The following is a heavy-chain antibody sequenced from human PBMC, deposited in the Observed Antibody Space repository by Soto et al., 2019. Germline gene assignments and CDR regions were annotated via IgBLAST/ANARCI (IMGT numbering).Heavy chain of an antibody. D-gene: IGHD6-19*01. CDR2: ILYDGSNK. V-gene: IGHV3-30-3*01. CDR1: GFTFSNYA. J-gene: IGHJ6*02. Sequence: QVQLVESGGGVVQPGRSLRLSCAASGFTFSNYALHWVRQAPGKGLEWVAVILYDGSNKYYADSVKGRFTISRDNSKNQLYLQMNSLRVEDTAVYYSARCEAVAGIAYFGMDVWGQGTTVTVSS. CDR3: ARCEAVAGIAYFGMDV.